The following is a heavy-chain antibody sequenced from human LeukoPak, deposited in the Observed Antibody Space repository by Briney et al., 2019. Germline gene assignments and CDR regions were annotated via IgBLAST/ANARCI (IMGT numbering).Heavy chain of an antibody. CDR3: ARRRDGYNYVGTDY. D-gene: IGHD5-24*01. V-gene: IGHV5-51*01. J-gene: IGHJ4*02. CDR1: GYNFTNYW. CDR2: IYPGDSDT. Sequence: GESLKISCKGSGYNFTNYWIGWVRLMPGKGLEWMGIIYPGDSDTTYSPSFQGQVTISADKSISTAYLQWSSLKASDTAMYYCARRRDGYNYVGTDYWGQGTLVTVPS.